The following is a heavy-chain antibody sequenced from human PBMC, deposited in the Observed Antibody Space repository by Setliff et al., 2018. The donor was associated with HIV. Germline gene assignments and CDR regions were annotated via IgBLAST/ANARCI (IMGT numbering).Heavy chain of an antibody. CDR1: GGSFSGYY. J-gene: IGHJ4*02. CDR2: INHSGST. D-gene: IGHD3-10*01. Sequence: PSETLSLTCAVYGGSFSGYYWSWIRQPPGKGLEWIGEINHSGSTNYNPSLKSRVTISVDTSKNQLSLKLTSVTAADTAVYYCARVGYHGSGRYSFDYWGQGTLVTVSS. CDR3: ARVGYHGSGRYSFDY. V-gene: IGHV4-34*01.